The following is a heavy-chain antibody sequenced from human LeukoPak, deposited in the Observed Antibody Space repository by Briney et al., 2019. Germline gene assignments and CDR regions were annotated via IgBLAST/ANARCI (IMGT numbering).Heavy chain of an antibody. CDR2: ISGSGGST. CDR1: GFTFSSYG. V-gene: IGHV3-23*01. Sequence: GRSLRLSCAASGFTFSSYGMHWVRQAPGKGLEWVSAISGSGGSTYYADSVKGRFTISRDNSKDTLYLQMNSLRAEDTAVYYCASLIVATVAPDYWGQGTLVTVSS. D-gene: IGHD5-12*01. CDR3: ASLIVATVAPDY. J-gene: IGHJ4*02.